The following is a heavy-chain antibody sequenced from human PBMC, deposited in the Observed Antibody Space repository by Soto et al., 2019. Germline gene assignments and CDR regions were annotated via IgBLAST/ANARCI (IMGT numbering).Heavy chain of an antibody. J-gene: IGHJ4*02. CDR2: ISYDGIHK. V-gene: IGHV3-30-3*01. CDR1: GFSFSSNA. D-gene: IGHD6-19*01. Sequence: GGSLRLSCAASGFSFSSNAMHWVLQAPGKGLEWVSFISYDGIHKNYADSVKGRFTISRDNSKNTLYLQMNSLRAEDTAVYYCASRSSGWYFDYWGQGTLVTVSS. CDR3: ASRSSGWYFDY.